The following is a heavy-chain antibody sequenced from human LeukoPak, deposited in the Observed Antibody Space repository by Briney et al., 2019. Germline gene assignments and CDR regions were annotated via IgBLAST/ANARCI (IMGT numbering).Heavy chain of an antibody. CDR1: GFSLSLSGAG. Sequence: SGPTLVNPTQTLTLTCTFSGFSLSLSGAGVGWIRQPPGKALEWLALIYWDDNKRYSPSLKSRLIITKDTSKNQVVLTMTNMDPVDTATYCCAHYYYDTSGFDYWGQGTLVTVSS. CDR3: AHYYYDTSGFDY. V-gene: IGHV2-5*02. D-gene: IGHD3-22*01. J-gene: IGHJ4*02. CDR2: IYWDDNK.